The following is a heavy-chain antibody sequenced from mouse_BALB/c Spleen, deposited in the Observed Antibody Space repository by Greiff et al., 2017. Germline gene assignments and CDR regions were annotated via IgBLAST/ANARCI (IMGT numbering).Heavy chain of an antibody. D-gene: IGHD2-1*01. CDR1: GYTFTSYT. V-gene: IGHV1-4*01. CDR2: INPSSGYT. Sequence: QVQLKQSGAELARPGASVKMSCKASGYTFTSYTMHWVKQRPGQGLEWIGYINPSSGYTNYNQKFKDKATLTADKSSSTAYMQLSSLTSEDSAVYYCARGYYGNPYYAMDYWGQGTSVTVSS. CDR3: ARGYYGNPYYAMDY. J-gene: IGHJ4*01.